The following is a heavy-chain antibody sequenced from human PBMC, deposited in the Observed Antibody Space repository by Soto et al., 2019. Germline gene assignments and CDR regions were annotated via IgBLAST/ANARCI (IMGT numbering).Heavy chain of an antibody. CDR2: ISGSGDST. CDR3: AKDRDGAAAGPPKLYGMDV. V-gene: IGHV3-23*01. D-gene: IGHD6-13*01. CDR1: GFTFSSYA. J-gene: IGHJ6*02. Sequence: EVQLLESGGGLVQPGGSLRLSCAASGFTFSSYAMSWVRQAPGKGLEWVSVISGSGDSTYYADSVRGRFTISRDNSTNTLYLQMNSPRAEDTAVYYCAKDRDGAAAGPPKLYGMDVWGQGTTVTVSS.